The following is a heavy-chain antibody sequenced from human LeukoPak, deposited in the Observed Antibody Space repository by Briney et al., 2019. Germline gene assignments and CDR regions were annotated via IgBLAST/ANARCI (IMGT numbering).Heavy chain of an antibody. CDR1: GGSFSGYY. J-gene: IGHJ4*02. CDR2: INPSRNT. Sequence: SETLSLTCAVYGGSFSGYYWSWIRQPPGKGLEWIGQINPSRNTNYNPSLKSRVTISVDTSKKQFSLKLSSVTAADTAVYYCARRYDFWSGYPPPLDYWGQGTLVTVSS. V-gene: IGHV4-34*01. D-gene: IGHD3-3*01. CDR3: ARRYDFWSGYPPPLDY.